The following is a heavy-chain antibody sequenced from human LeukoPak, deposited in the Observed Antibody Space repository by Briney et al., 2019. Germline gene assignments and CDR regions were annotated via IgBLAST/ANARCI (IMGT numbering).Heavy chain of an antibody. J-gene: IGHJ4*02. CDR2: INPGSGAT. CDR3: ARDVGEYCSSINCHASDY. D-gene: IGHD2-2*01. V-gene: IGHV1-2*02. Sequence: ASVKVSCKASGYTFTGYYMHWVRQAPGQGLEWMGWINPGSGATNCAQRFHGRVTMTRDTSISTVYMELSRLRSDGTAVYYCARDVGEYCSSINCHASDYWGQGTLVTVSS. CDR1: GYTFTGYY.